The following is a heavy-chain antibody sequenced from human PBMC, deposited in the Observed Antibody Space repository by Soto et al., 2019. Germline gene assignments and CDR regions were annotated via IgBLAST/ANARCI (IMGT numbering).Heavy chain of an antibody. J-gene: IGHJ4*02. Sequence: GGSLRLSCAASGFTFSSYAMHWVRQAPGKGLEWVAVISYDGSNKYYADSVKGRFTISRDNSKNTLYLQMNSLRAEDTAVYYCARDLLVRDWVPYWGQGTLVTVSS. CDR2: ISYDGSNK. V-gene: IGHV3-30-3*01. CDR3: ARDLLVRDWVPY. D-gene: IGHD3-10*01. CDR1: GFTFSSYA.